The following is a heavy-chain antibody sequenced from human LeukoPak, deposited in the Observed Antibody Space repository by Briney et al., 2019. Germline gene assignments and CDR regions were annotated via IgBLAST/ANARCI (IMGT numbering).Heavy chain of an antibody. D-gene: IGHD6-6*01. J-gene: IGHJ6*02. CDR1: GYAFTSYG. Sequence: SVKVSCKASGYAFTSYGISWVRQAPGQGLEWMGWISAYDGNTNYAQKLQGRVTMTTDTSTSTAYMELRSLRSDDTAVYYCGSSSDYYGMDVWGQGTTVTVSS. CDR3: GSSSDYYGMDV. CDR2: ISAYDGNT. V-gene: IGHV1-18*01.